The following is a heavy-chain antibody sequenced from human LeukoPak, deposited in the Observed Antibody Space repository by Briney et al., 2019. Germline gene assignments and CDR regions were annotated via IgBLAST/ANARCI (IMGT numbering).Heavy chain of an antibody. D-gene: IGHD3-10*01. J-gene: IGHJ4*02. CDR1: GYTFTSYY. CDR2: INPSGGST. CDR3: ARDPEYGSGSYIGYFDY. Sequence: ASVKVSCKASGYTFTSYYMHWVRQAPGQGLEWMGIINPSGGSTSYAQKFQGRVTMTRDTSTSTVYMELSSLRSEDTAVYYCARDPEYGSGSYIGYFDYWGQGTLVTVSS. V-gene: IGHV1-46*01.